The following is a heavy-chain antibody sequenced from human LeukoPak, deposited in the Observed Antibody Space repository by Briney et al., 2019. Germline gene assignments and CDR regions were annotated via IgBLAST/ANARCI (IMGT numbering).Heavy chain of an antibody. Sequence: GGSLRLSCAASGFTFSSYSMHWVRQAPGKGLEFVSAITSNGGSTYFANSVKGRFTISRDNSKNTLSLQMGSLRAEDTAVYYCASGIAVAGGYWGQGTLVTVSS. CDR1: GFTFSSYS. J-gene: IGHJ4*02. CDR2: ITSNGGST. V-gene: IGHV3-64*01. CDR3: ASGIAVAGGY. D-gene: IGHD6-19*01.